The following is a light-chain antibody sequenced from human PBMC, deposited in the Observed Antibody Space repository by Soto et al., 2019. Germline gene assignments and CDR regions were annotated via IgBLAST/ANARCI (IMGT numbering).Light chain of an antibody. Sequence: QSALTQPASVSGSPGQSITISCTGTSSDVGSYNLVSWYQQHPGKAPKLMIYEGSKRPSGVSNRFSGSKSGNTASLTISGLQAEDEADSYCCSYAGSSTPSYVFGTGTKVTVL. CDR2: EGS. V-gene: IGLV2-23*01. J-gene: IGLJ1*01. CDR1: SSDVGSYNL. CDR3: CSYAGSSTPSYV.